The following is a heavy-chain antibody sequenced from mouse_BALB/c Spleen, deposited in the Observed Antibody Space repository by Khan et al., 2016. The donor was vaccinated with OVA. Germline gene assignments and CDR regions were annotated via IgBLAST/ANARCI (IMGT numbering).Heavy chain of an antibody. CDR1: GYTFTSYY. CDR2: INPSNGGT. Sequence: QVQLQQSGAELVKPGASVKLSCKASGYTFTSYYMYWLKQRPGQGLEWIGEINPSNGGTNFHEKFKSKAILTVVKSSSSAYLHLSSLTSEASAVYYCTRRGTARATLWFSYWVQGTLVTVSA. CDR3: TRRGTARATLWFSY. J-gene: IGHJ3*01. V-gene: IGHV1S81*02. D-gene: IGHD3-2*01.